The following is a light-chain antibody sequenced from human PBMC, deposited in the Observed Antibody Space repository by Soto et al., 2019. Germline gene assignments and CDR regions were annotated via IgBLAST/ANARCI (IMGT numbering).Light chain of an antibody. J-gene: IGKJ2*01. CDR2: AAS. V-gene: IGKV1-39*01. Sequence: DIQMTQSPSSLSASVGDRVTITCRASQSVGSLLNWFQQSPGIAPKLLIYAASTLQSGAPSRFSGSGAGTDFTLIISSLQPEDFATYYCQQCYSLPFTFGQGTKLEI. CDR1: QSVGSL. CDR3: QQCYSLPFT.